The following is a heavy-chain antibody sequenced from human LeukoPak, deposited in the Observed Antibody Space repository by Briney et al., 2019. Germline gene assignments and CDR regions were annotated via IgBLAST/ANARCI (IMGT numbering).Heavy chain of an antibody. V-gene: IGHV3-49*04. CDR2: IRSKAYGGTT. D-gene: IGHD3-22*01. J-gene: IGHJ4*02. Sequence: GGSLRLSCTASGFTFGDYAMSWVRQAPGKGLEWVGFIRSKAYGGTTEYAASVKGRFTISRDDSKSIAYLQMNSLKTEDTAVYYCTGYYDSSGYYIVDYWGQGTLSPSPQ. CDR1: GFTFGDYA. CDR3: TGYYDSSGYYIVDY.